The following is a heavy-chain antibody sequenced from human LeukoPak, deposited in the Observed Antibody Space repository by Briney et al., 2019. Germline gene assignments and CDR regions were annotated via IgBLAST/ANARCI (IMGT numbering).Heavy chain of an antibody. Sequence: ASVKVSCKASGYTFTGYYMHWVRQAPGQGLEWMGWINPNNGGTNYAQKFQGRVTMTRDTSISTAYMELSRLRSDDTAVYYCARGGPYSGYENEGYWGQGTLVTFSS. CDR2: INPNNGGT. CDR1: GYTFTGYY. V-gene: IGHV1-2*02. D-gene: IGHD5-12*01. J-gene: IGHJ4*02. CDR3: ARGGPYSGYENEGY.